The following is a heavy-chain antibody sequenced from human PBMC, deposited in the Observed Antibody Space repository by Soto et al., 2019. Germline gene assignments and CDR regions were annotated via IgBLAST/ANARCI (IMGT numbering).Heavy chain of an antibody. D-gene: IGHD6-6*01. J-gene: IGHJ5*02. CDR1: GGSISSGDYY. CDR2: IDYSGST. Sequence: QVQLQESGPGLVKPSQTLSLTCTVSGGSISSGDYYWSRIRQHPGKGLEWIGYIDYSGSTHYNPALKSRVTMSVDTSENQFSLKLSALTAADTAVYYCARGRYSSSSNWFDPWGQGTLVTVSS. CDR3: ARGRYSSSSNWFDP. V-gene: IGHV4-31*03.